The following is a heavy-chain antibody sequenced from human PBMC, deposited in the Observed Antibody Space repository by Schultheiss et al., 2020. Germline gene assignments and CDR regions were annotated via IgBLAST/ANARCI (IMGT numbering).Heavy chain of an antibody. CDR3: AKGGSDIVATNTDY. CDR2: ISWNSGSI. V-gene: IGHV3-9*01. D-gene: IGHD5-12*01. J-gene: IGHJ4*02. Sequence: GGSLRLSCAASGFTFSSYGMHWVRQAPGKGLEWVSGISWNSGSIGYADSVKGRFTISRDNAKNSLYLQMNSLRAEDTALYYCAKGGSDIVATNTDYWGQGTLVTVSS. CDR1: GFTFSSYG.